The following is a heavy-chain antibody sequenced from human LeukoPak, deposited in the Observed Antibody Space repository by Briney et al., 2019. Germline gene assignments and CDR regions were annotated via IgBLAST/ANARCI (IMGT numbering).Heavy chain of an antibody. CDR1: GFTFSSYE. Sequence: GGSLRLSCAASGFTFSSYEMNWVRQAPGKGLEWVSYISSSGSTIYYADSVKGRFTTSRDNAKNSLYLQMNSLRAEDTAVYYCARDRWGTVTPGGDYWGQGTLVTVSS. J-gene: IGHJ4*02. D-gene: IGHD3-16*01. CDR3: ARDRWGTVTPGGDY. V-gene: IGHV3-48*03. CDR2: ISSSGSTI.